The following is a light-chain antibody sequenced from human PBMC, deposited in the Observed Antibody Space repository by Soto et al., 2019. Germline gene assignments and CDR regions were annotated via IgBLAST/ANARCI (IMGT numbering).Light chain of an antibody. CDR2: GAS. J-gene: IGKJ1*01. CDR3: QQYGTSPWT. CDR1: QSVGTSY. Sequence: EIVLTQSPGTLSLSPGERATLSCRASQSVGTSYLAWYQQKPGQAPRLLIYGASSRATGIPDRFSGSGSVTDFTLTIIRLEPEDFAVYYCQQYGTSPWTFGQGTKVDIK. V-gene: IGKV3-20*01.